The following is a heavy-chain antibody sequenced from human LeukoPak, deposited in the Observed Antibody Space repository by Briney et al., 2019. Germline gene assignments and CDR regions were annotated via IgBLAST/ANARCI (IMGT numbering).Heavy chain of an antibody. CDR1: GGSISSSSYY. CDR2: IYYSGST. CDR3: ARPAPRYYYGSGSYYFDY. Sequence: PSETLSLTCTVSGGSISSSSYYWGWIRQPPGKGLEWIGSIYYSGSTYYNPSLQSRVTISVDTSKNQFSLKLSSVTAADTAVYYCARPAPRYYYGSGSYYFDYWGQGTLVTVSS. D-gene: IGHD3-10*01. J-gene: IGHJ4*02. V-gene: IGHV4-39*01.